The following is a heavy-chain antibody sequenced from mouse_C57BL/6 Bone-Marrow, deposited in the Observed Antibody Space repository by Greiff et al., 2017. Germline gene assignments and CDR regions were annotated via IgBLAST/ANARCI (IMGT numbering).Heavy chain of an antibody. CDR3: ARIAAWLPSWFAY. J-gene: IGHJ3*01. CDR2: IWWDDDK. CDR1: GFSLSTLGMG. D-gene: IGHD2-2*01. V-gene: IGHV8-8*01. Sequence: QVTLKVCGPGILQPSQTLSLTCSFSGFSLSTLGMGVGWIRPPSGKGLEWLAHIWWDDDKYNNPALKSRLTISKDTSTNQLFLMIANVDTADTATYCCARIAAWLPSWFAYWGQGTLVTVSA.